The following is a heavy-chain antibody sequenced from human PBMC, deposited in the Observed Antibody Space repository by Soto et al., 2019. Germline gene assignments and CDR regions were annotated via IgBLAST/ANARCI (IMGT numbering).Heavy chain of an antibody. CDR1: GDSVSSSSC. CDR2: IYHSGTF. Sequence: QVRLQESGPGLVEPSGTLSLTCAVSGDSVSSSSCWSWVRQAPGKGLEWIGEIYHSGTFNYNPSLVSRVSVSVAKSRNQLSLHLKSVAAADTAVYYCVRSVPAATWQYSGMDVWGQGTTVTVSS. J-gene: IGHJ6*02. V-gene: IGHV4-4*02. CDR3: VRSVPAATWQYSGMDV. D-gene: IGHD2-2*01.